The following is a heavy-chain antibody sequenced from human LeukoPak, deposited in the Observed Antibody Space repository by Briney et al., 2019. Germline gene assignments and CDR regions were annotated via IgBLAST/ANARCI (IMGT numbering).Heavy chain of an antibody. CDR3: ARESETSGWYDY. Sequence: GGSRRLSCAAPGFIFDNYAIHWVRQAPGKGLEWVSLISRDGGSTFYADSVRGRFTISRDNTRKSLSLQMSSLRSEDTALYYCARESETSGWYDYWGQGTLVTVCS. CDR2: ISRDGGST. CDR1: GFIFDNYA. D-gene: IGHD6-19*01. J-gene: IGHJ4*02. V-gene: IGHV3-43*02.